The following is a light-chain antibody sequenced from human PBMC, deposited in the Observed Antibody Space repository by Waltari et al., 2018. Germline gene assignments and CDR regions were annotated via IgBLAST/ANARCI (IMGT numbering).Light chain of an antibody. CDR3: QQYDSLPYT. CDR1: QDISNR. CDR2: GAT. J-gene: IGKJ2*01. V-gene: IGKV1-33*01. Sequence: IQMTQSPSSLSASVGDRVTITCQASQDISNRLNWYQQKPGKAPKLLIYGATNLETGVPSRFSGSGSGTDFTFTISSLQPENFATYYCQQYDSLPYTFGQGTKLEIK.